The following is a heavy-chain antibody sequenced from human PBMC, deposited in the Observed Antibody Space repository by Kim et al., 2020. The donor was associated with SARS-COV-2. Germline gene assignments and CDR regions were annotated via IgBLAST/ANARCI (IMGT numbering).Heavy chain of an antibody. CDR3: ARTPEHCSSTSCYETYMDV. J-gene: IGHJ6*02. CDR2: ISYDGSNK. V-gene: IGHV3-30*04. Sequence: GGSLRLSCAASGFTFSSYAMHWVRQAPGKGLEWVAVISYDGSNKYYADSVKGRFTISRDNSKNTLYLQMNSLRAEDTAVYYCARTPEHCSSTSCYETYMDVWGQGTTVTVSS. D-gene: IGHD2-2*01. CDR1: GFTFSSYA.